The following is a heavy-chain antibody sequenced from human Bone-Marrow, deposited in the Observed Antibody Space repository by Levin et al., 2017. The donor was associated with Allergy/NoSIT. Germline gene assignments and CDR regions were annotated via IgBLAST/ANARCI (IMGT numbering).Heavy chain of an antibody. J-gene: IGHJ4*02. CDR2: ISSDGKI. D-gene: IGHD3-22*01. CDR3: ARLNFYDGSGYDY. CDR1: GFIFSSFD. V-gene: IGHV3-13*01. Sequence: GGSLRLSCAASGFIFSSFDLHWVRQPTGKGLEWVSSISSDGKIYYADSVRGRFTISRENAKNSLYLQMNSLRAGDTAVYYCARLNFYDGSGYDYWGQGTLVTVSS.